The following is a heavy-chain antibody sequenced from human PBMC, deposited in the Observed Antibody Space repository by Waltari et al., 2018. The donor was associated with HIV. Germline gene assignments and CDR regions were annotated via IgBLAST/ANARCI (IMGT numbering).Heavy chain of an antibody. CDR3: ARVIGNTKGSWFDP. Sequence: QVQLVESGGGVVQPAKSLRLSCAASGFNFNNFVMVWVRQAPGKGLEWVAVIWYDGSKMYYADSVKGRFTISKDNSKNTLHLQMNSLRAEDTAIYYCARVIGNTKGSWFDPWGQGTLVTVSS. D-gene: IGHD1-7*01. V-gene: IGHV3-33*01. J-gene: IGHJ5*02. CDR2: IWYDGSKM. CDR1: GFNFNNFV.